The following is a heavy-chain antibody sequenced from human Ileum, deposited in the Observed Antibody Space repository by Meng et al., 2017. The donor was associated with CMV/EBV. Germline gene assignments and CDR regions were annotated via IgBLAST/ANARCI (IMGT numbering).Heavy chain of an antibody. CDR2: INPYNGAT. CDR1: GYTFSDYY. Sequence: QVHLGQSGVEVKKPGASVKVSCKASGYTFSDYYMHWVRQAPGQGFEWMGWINPYNGATDSAQKFQGRVTMTRDTSIDTAFMELTWLKFDDTAVYYCTRGPSSGAFDYWGQGTLVTVSS. D-gene: IGHD6-25*01. CDR3: TRGPSSGAFDY. J-gene: IGHJ4*02. V-gene: IGHV1-2*02.